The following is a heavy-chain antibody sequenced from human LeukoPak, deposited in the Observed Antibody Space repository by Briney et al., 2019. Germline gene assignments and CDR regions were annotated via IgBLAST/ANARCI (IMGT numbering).Heavy chain of an antibody. CDR1: GASISHYY. V-gene: IGHV4-4*09. D-gene: IGHD3-10*01. J-gene: IGHJ4*02. CDR2: VHTGGGS. Sequence: SETLSLTCTVSGASISHYYWSWIRQTPEKGLEWMGHVHTGGGSTYYPPLKTRLTMSIDTSRSQLSLKLTSVTAADTAVYFCARLGSYHDFWGQGALVTVSS. CDR3: ARLGSYHDF.